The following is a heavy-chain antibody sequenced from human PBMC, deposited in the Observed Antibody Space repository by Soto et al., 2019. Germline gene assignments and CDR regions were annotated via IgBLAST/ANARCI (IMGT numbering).Heavy chain of an antibody. V-gene: IGHV2-5*02. CDR1: GFSLSSSGGG. Sequence: QITLKESGPTLVKPTQTLTLTCTFSGFSLSSSGGGVGWIRQPPGKALEWLALIFWDDDKRYSPSLRSSLTIIKDTSKNQVVLTMTNMDPVDTATYYCARAYCSSTSCRRRVDFDYWGQGTPVTVSS. D-gene: IGHD2-2*01. CDR3: ARAYCSSTSCRRRVDFDY. CDR2: IFWDDDK. J-gene: IGHJ4*02.